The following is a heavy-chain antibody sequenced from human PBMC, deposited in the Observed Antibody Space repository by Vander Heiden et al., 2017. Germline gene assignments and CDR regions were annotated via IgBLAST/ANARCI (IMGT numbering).Heavy chain of an antibody. CDR3: IRSIYSSGSHY. Sequence: QIQLQQSGPGLVKPSQTLSLTCAISGDSVSSNSVAWNWIRQSPSRGLEWLGRTYYRSKWYFEYAVYVKSRITINPDASKNQLSLQLNSVSPEDTAVYYCIRSIYSSGSHYWGQGTLVTVSS. V-gene: IGHV6-1*01. CDR2: TYYRSKWYF. J-gene: IGHJ4*02. CDR1: GDSVSSNSVA. D-gene: IGHD6-19*01.